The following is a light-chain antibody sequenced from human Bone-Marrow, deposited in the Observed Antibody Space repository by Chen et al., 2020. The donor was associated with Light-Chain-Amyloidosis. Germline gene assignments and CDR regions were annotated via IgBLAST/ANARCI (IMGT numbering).Light chain of an antibody. CDR3: QQYGTSPLT. CDR2: GSS. CDR1: QTISSNY. J-gene: IGKJ4*01. Sequence: EIVLTPSPGTLSLSPGEGANLSCRASQTISSNYLTWYQQKFGQAPRLLIYGSSSRATGIPDMFTGSGSGTDFTLTINRLEPEDFAMYYCQQYGTSPLTFGGGTKVEIK. V-gene: IGKV3-20*01.